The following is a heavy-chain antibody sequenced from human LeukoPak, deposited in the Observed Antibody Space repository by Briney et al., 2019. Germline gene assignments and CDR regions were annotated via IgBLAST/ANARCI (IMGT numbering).Heavy chain of an antibody. V-gene: IGHV4-39*01. J-gene: IGHJ4*02. Sequence: PSETLSLTCTVSGGSISSNNDYWGWIRQPPGKGLEWIGSIYYSGTTYYNPSLKSRVTISVDTSKNQFSLKLSSVTAADTAVYYCARHGSSGYSPYYFDYWGQGTLVTVSS. D-gene: IGHD3-22*01. CDR2: IYYSGTT. CDR1: GGSISSNNDY. CDR3: ARHGSSGYSPYYFDY.